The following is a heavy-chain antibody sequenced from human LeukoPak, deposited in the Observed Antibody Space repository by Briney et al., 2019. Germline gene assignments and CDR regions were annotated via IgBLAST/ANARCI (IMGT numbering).Heavy chain of an antibody. CDR2: IYTSGST. Sequence: SETLSLTCTVSGGSISSYYWSWIRQPPGKGLEWIGYIYTSGSTNYNPSLKSRVTISVATSKNQFSLKLSSVTAADTAVYYCASPRRYYYFMDVWGKGTTVTVSS. V-gene: IGHV4-4*09. J-gene: IGHJ6*03. CDR1: GGSISSYY. CDR3: ASPRRYYYFMDV.